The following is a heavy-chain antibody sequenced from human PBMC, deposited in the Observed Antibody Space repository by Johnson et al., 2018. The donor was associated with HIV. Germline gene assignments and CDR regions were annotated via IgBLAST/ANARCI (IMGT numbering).Heavy chain of an antibody. CDR1: GFPFSSYA. J-gene: IGHJ3*02. CDR3: ARDDLGNPFSSYDAFDI. D-gene: IGHD6-13*01. Sequence: VQLVESGGGLVQPGGSLRLSCAASGFPFSSYAMTWVRQAPGKGLEWVSTIGGSGAGTFYADSVRGRFTVSIDNSKDTLYLQMNSLRAEDTAVYYCARDDLGNPFSSYDAFDIWGQGTMVTVSS. CDR2: IGGSGAGT. V-gene: IGHV3-23*04.